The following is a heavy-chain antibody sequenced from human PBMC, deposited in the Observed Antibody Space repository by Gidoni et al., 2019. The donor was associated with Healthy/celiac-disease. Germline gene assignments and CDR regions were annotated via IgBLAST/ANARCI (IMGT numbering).Heavy chain of an antibody. J-gene: IGHJ4*02. Sequence: QVQLQQWCAGLLNPSETLSLTCAVSGGSFSGYYWSWIRQPPGKGLEWIGEINHSGSTNYNPSLKRRVTISVDTSKNQFSLKLSSVTAADTAVYYCARYWRRSRAPADYWGQGTLVTVSS. V-gene: IGHV4-34*01. D-gene: IGHD2-15*01. CDR1: GGSFSGYY. CDR2: INHSGST. CDR3: ARYWRRSRAPADY.